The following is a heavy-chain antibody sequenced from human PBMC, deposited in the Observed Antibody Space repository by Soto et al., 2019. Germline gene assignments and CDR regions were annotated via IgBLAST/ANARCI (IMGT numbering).Heavy chain of an antibody. V-gene: IGHV1-2*02. Sequence: ASVKVSCKASGYTFTDYYIPWVRQAPVQGLEYMGWINPNSGDTNYAQKFQGRVTMTRDTYISTAYMELSGLRSDDTAVYYCARDLYYHGSAYREFYPWGQRTLVTVSS. D-gene: IGHD3-22*01. CDR2: INPNSGDT. CDR1: GYTFTDYY. CDR3: ARDLYYHGSAYREFYP. J-gene: IGHJ5*02.